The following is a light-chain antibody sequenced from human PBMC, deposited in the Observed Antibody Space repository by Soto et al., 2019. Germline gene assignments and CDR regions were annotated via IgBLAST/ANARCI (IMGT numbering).Light chain of an antibody. V-gene: IGKV3-15*01. CDR2: DAS. CDR1: QSIGTN. Sequence: EIVMTQSPATLSVSPGERATLSCGASQSIGTNLAWYQQTPGQAPRLLIYDASTRATDVPARFTGSGSGTGFTLTISSLQSDDFAVYYCQQYNNWHPTWTFGQGTKVEIK. J-gene: IGKJ1*01. CDR3: QQYNNWHPTWT.